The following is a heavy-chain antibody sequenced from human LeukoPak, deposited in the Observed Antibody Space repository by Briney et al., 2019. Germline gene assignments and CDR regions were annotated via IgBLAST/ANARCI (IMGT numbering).Heavy chain of an antibody. Sequence: GGSLRLSCAASGFTFSSYAMHWVRQAPGKGLEWVAVISYDGSNKYYADSVRGRFTISRDNSKNTLYLQMNSLRAEDTAVYYCARDAYFDYWGQGTLVTVSS. V-gene: IGHV3-30*01. CDR1: GFTFSSYA. CDR2: ISYDGSNK. CDR3: ARDAYFDY. J-gene: IGHJ4*02.